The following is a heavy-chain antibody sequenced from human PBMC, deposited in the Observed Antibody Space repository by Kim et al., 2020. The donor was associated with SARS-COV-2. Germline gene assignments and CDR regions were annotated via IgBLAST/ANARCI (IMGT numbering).Heavy chain of an antibody. CDR1: GGSISSGGYY. J-gene: IGHJ6*02. Sequence: SETLSLTCTVSGGSISSGGYYWSWIRQHPGKGLEWIGYIYYSGSTYYNPSLKSRVTISVDTSKNQFSLKLSSVTAADTAVYYCARVDTECSGGSCHQVPYYYYGMDVWGQGTTVTVSS. CDR2: IYYSGST. D-gene: IGHD2-15*01. V-gene: IGHV4-31*03. CDR3: ARVDTECSGGSCHQVPYYYYGMDV.